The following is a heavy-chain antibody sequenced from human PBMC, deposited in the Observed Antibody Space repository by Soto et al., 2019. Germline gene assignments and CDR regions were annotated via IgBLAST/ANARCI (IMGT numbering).Heavy chain of an antibody. V-gene: IGHV2-5*02. CDR3: AHSIAPRIFDY. CDR1: GFSLSTSGVG. D-gene: IGHD6-13*01. J-gene: IGHJ4*02. CDR2: IYWDDDK. Sequence: QITLKESGPTLVKPTQTLTLTCTFSGFSLSTSGVGVGWIRQPPGKGLEWLALIYWDDDKRYSPSLKSRLTITKDTSKNQVVLTLTDMDPVDTATYYCAHSIAPRIFDYWGQGTLVTVSS.